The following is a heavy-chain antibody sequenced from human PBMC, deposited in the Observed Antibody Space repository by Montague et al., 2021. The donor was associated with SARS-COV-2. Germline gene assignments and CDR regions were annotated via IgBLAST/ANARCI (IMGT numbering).Heavy chain of an antibody. CDR3: ARVTLGGRDGRTRQYDGLDS. CDR2: AHAIYSS. J-gene: IGHJ4*02. CDR1: SRSTSCCN. D-gene: IGHD3-16*01. Sequence: SETLSLTCPVPSRSTSCCNSYSNRKDTRLNPRHQKYAHAIYSSIYNPSLQSRITILLDTPKNQFSLRLNAVTAADTAVYYCARVTLGGRDGRTRQYDGLDSWGQGIRVTVSS. V-gene: IGHV4-59*01.